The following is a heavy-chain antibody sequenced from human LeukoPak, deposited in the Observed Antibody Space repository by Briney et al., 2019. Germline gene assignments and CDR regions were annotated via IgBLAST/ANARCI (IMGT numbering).Heavy chain of an antibody. J-gene: IGHJ3*02. V-gene: IGHV3-48*03. CDR2: TNGGGNVN. D-gene: IGHD1-26*01. CDR3: AKEIPLARGDAFDI. Sequence: PGGSLRLSCEGSGFTFSTSEINWARQAPGKGLEWISYTNGGGNVNFYADSVKGRFKISRDNAKNFLYLQMNGLRAEDTATYYCAKEIPLARGDAFDIWGQGTLVIVSS. CDR1: GFTFSTSE.